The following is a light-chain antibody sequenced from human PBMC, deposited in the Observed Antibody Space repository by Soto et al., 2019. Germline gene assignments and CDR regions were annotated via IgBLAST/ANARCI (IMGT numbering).Light chain of an antibody. J-gene: IGKJ4*01. V-gene: IGKV1-12*01. Sequence: DIQMTQSPYSVSAAVGDTVTITWRASQAVSTWLAWYQQKPGGAPKLLIYAASTLQSGVPSRFSGSGSGAHFSLTISSLQPEDVATYFCQQSRSFPLTFGGGTKVDIK. CDR1: QAVSTW. CDR3: QQSRSFPLT. CDR2: AAS.